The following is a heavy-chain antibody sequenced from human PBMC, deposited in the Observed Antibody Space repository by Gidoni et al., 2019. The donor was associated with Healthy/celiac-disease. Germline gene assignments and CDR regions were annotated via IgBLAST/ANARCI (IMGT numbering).Heavy chain of an antibody. J-gene: IGHJ4*02. CDR3: ARETSYYYDSSGTRRGVFDY. CDR1: GVTFSSYW. D-gene: IGHD3-22*01. CDR2: IKQDGSEK. V-gene: IGHV3-7*03. Sequence: EVKLVESGGGLVKPGGSLRLSCATSGVTFSSYWMSWVRQAPGKVLEWVANIKQDGSEKYYVDSVKGRFTISRDNAKNSLYLQMNSLRAEDTAVYYCARETSYYYDSSGTRRGVFDYWGQGTLVTVSS.